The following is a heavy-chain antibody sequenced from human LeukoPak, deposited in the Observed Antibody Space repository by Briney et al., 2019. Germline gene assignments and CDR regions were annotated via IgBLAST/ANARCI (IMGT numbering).Heavy chain of an antibody. D-gene: IGHD3-10*01. CDR3: ARDLLSSGYYYYYMDV. CDR1: GGTFSSYA. J-gene: IGHJ6*03. Sequence: SVKVSCKASGGTFSSYAISRVRQAPGQGLEWMGGIIPIFGTANYAQKFQGRVTITADKSTSTAYMELSSLRSEDTAVYYCARDLLSSGYYYYYMDVWGKGTTVTVSS. V-gene: IGHV1-69*06. CDR2: IIPIFGTA.